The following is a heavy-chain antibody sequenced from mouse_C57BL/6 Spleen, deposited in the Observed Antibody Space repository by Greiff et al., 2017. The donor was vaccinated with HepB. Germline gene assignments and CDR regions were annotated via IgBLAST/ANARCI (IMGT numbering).Heavy chain of an antibody. CDR3: ARGGGNYLFAY. CDR1: GYTFTSYW. Sequence: QVQLQQPGAELVMPGASVKLSCKASGYTFTSYWMHWVKQRPGQGLEWIGEIDPSDSYTNYNQKFKGKSTLTVDKSSSTAYMQLSSLTSEDSAVYYCARGGGNYLFAYWGQGTLVTVSA. J-gene: IGHJ3*01. D-gene: IGHD2-1*01. CDR2: IDPSDSYT. V-gene: IGHV1-69*01.